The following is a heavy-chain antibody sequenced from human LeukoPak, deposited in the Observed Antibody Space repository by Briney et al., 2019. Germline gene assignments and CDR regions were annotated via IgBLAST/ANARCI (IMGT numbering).Heavy chain of an antibody. CDR3: AKDRYYYDSSLGY. CDR2: IKQDGSEK. V-gene: IGHV3-7*03. CDR1: GFTFSSYW. J-gene: IGHJ4*02. Sequence: GGSLRLSCAASGFTFSSYWMSWVRQAPGKGLEWVANIKQDGSEKYYVDSVKGRFTISRDNAKNSLYLQMNSLRAEDTAVYYCAKDRYYYDSSLGYWGQGTLVTVSS. D-gene: IGHD3-22*01.